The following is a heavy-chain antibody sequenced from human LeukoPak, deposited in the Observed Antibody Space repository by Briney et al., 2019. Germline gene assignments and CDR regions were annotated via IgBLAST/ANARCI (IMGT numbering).Heavy chain of an antibody. J-gene: IGHJ3*02. V-gene: IGHV1-2*02. CDR2: SNPNSGGT. CDR3: ARDRGGYLDAFDI. D-gene: IGHD3-22*01. Sequence: ASVKVSCKTSGYTFTGYYIHWVRQAPGQGLEWMGWSNPNSGGTKYAQKFQGRVTMTRDTSISTAYMELSRLRSDDTAVYNCARDRGGYLDAFDIWGQGTMVTVSS. CDR1: GYTFTGYY.